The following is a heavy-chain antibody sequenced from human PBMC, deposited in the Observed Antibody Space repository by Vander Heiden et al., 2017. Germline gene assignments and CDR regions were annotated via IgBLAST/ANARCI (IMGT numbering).Heavy chain of an antibody. V-gene: IGHV3-21*01. CDR2: ISSSSRYI. J-gene: IGHJ4*02. D-gene: IGHD4-17*01. CDR1: GFTFSSYS. CDR3: ARKRSYVDY. Sequence: EVQLVESGGGLVKPGGSLRLSCAASGFTFSSYSMNWVRQAPGKGLEWVSSISSSSRYIYYADSVKGRFTISRDNAKNSLYLQMNSLRAEDTAVYYCARKRSYVDYWGQGTLVTVSS.